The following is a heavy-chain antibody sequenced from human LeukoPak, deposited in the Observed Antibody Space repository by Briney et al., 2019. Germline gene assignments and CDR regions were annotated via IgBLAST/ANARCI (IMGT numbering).Heavy chain of an antibody. CDR2: IYPGDSDT. CDR1: GYSFTSYW. D-gene: IGHD4-23*01. V-gene: IGHV5-51*01. J-gene: IGHJ6*02. CDR3: ATRGTEYYGGSWGRWDYYYYGMDV. Sequence: GESLKISCKGSGYSFTSYWIGWVRQMPGKALEWMGIIYPGDSDTRYSPSFQGQVTISADKSISTAYLQWSSLKASDTAMYYCATRGTEYYGGSWGRWDYYYYGMDVWGQGTTVTVSS.